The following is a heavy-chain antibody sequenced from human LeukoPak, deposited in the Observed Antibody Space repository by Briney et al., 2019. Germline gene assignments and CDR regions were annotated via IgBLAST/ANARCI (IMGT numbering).Heavy chain of an antibody. CDR2: ISPSGGST. Sequence: AASVKVSFKASGYTFIAYHMHWVRQAPGQGLEWMGIISPSGGSTTYAQKFQGRVTMTGDTSTGTVYMELSSLRSEDTAVYYCARSRLLLDYWGQGTLVTVSS. CDR1: GYTFIAYH. J-gene: IGHJ4*02. CDR3: ARSRLLLDY. D-gene: IGHD2-21*02. V-gene: IGHV1-46*01.